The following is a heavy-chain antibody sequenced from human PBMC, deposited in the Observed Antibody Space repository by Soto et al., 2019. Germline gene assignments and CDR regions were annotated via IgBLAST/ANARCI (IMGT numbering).Heavy chain of an antibody. CDR2: ISGSGGST. CDR3: ARRGGGVTESYFDY. D-gene: IGHD2-8*02. CDR1: GFTFSSYA. J-gene: IGHJ4*02. Sequence: GESLKISCAASGFTFSSYAMSWVRQAPGKGLEWVSAISGSGGSTYYADSVKGRFTISRDNSKNTLYLQMNSLRAEDTAVYYCARRGGGVTESYFDYWGQGTLVTVSS. V-gene: IGHV3-23*01.